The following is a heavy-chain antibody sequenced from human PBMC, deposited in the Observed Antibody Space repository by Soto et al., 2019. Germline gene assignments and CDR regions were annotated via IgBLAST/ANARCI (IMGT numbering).Heavy chain of an antibody. CDR3: TRAYEVAWFDS. CDR2: ITNRGTHT. V-gene: IGHV3-21*06. D-gene: IGHD2-15*01. CDR1: GFSFSSYT. Sequence: PGGSLRLSCTASGFSFSSYTMNWVRQAPGKGLQWVASITNRGTHTYSADSVKGRFTISRDNDKNSLYLQMNNLRAEDTATYYCTRAYEVAWFDSWGLGTLVTVSS. J-gene: IGHJ5*01.